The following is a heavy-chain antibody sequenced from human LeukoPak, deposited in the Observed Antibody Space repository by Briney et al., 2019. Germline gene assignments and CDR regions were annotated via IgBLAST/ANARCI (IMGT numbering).Heavy chain of an antibody. CDR1: GGSITTHY. CDR2: VYNTGST. Sequence: MPSETLSLTCTVSGGSITTHYWSWIRQPAGREVEWIGRVYNTGSTKYNPSLESRVTMSVDTSSNQFSLRLRSVTAADTAGYYFARDLLGDYGTFDIWGQGAMVTVSS. CDR3: ARDLLGDYGTFDI. V-gene: IGHV4-4*07. D-gene: IGHD4-17*01. J-gene: IGHJ3*02.